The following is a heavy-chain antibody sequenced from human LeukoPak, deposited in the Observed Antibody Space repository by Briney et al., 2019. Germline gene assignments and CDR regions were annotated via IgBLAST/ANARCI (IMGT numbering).Heavy chain of an antibody. J-gene: IGHJ4*02. V-gene: IGHV1-18*01. CDR3: VRAGSYYNLAYAADN. Sequence: ASVKVCCKTSGYTFTTYDINWVRQAPGQGLEWMGWISSYNGNTNYAQKLQGRVTMTTDTSTSTAYMELRSLRSDDTAVYYCVRAGSYYNLAYAADNWGQGSLVTVSS. D-gene: IGHD3-10*01. CDR1: GYTFTTYD. CDR2: ISSYNGNT.